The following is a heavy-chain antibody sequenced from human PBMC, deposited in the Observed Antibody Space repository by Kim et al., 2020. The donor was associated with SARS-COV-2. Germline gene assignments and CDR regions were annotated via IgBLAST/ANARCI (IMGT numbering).Heavy chain of an antibody. J-gene: IGHJ3*02. Sequence: NYNPSLTSRVTISVDTSKNQFSLRLSSVTAADTAVYYCARAASWSDAFDIWGQGTMVTVSS. D-gene: IGHD2-15*01. CDR3: ARAASWSDAFDI. V-gene: IGHV4-59*01.